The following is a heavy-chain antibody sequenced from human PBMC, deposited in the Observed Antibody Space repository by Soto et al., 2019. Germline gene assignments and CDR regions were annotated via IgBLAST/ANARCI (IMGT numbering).Heavy chain of an antibody. CDR3: VRNLVGASYSTVDY. D-gene: IGHD1-26*01. Sequence: QVQLVQSGAEVKKPGSSVKVSCKASGGTFSIYAISWVRQAPGQGLEWMGGIIPIFGTANYAQKFQGRVTITADASTSTAYMEMSSLRSEDTAVYYCVRNLVGASYSTVDYWGQGTRVTVSS. V-gene: IGHV1-69*01. J-gene: IGHJ4*02. CDR2: IIPIFGTA. CDR1: GGTFSIYA.